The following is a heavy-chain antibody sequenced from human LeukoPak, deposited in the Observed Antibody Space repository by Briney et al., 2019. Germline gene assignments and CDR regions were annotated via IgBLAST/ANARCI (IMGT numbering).Heavy chain of an antibody. Sequence: GGSLRLSCAASGFTFSSYGMHWVRQAPGKGLEWVAIIWYDGNNKYYADSVKGRFTISRDNSKNTLYLQMNSLRAEDTAVYYCARDLYYYDSRGLEFVYWGQGTLVTVPS. D-gene: IGHD3-22*01. CDR2: IWYDGNNK. J-gene: IGHJ4*02. CDR3: ARDLYYYDSRGLEFVY. CDR1: GFTFSSYG. V-gene: IGHV3-33*01.